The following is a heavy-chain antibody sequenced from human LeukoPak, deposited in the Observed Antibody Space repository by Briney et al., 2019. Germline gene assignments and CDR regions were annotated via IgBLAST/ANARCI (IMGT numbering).Heavy chain of an antibody. J-gene: IGHJ1*01. CDR1: GGSISSTSYY. V-gene: IGHV4-39*07. D-gene: IGHD4-23*01. CDR2: IYYSGST. Sequence: SETLSLTCTVSGGSISSTSYYWGWIRQPPGKGLEWIGSIYYSGSTYYNPSLKSRVTISVDTSKNQFSLKLSSVTAADTAVYYCARGDSTVTPKYFQYWGQGTLVTVSS. CDR3: ARGDSTVTPKYFQY.